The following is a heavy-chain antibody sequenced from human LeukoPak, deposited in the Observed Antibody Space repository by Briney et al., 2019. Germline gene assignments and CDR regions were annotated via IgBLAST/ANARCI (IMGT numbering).Heavy chain of an antibody. D-gene: IGHD6-19*01. CDR2: IIPILGIA. V-gene: IGHV1-69*04. J-gene: IGHJ1*01. CDR3: ASRYPPYSSGWEAEYFQH. CDR1: GGTFSSYA. Sequence: GASVKVSCKASGGTFSSYAISWVRQAPGQGLEWMGRIIPILGIANYAQKFQGRVTITADKSTSTAYMELSSLRSEDTAVYYCASRYPPYSSGWEAEYFQHWGQGTLVTVSS.